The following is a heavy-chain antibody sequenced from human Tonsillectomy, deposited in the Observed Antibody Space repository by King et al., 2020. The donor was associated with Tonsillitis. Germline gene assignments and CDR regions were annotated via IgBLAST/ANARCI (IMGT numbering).Heavy chain of an antibody. CDR1: GYTFTGYY. CDR3: ASLRGYSGSYYAGFDY. J-gene: IGHJ4*02. CDR2: INPNSGGT. V-gene: IGHV1-2*02. Sequence: QLVQSGAEVKKPGASVKVSCKASGYTFTGYYMHWVRQAPGQGLEWMGWINPNSGGTNYAQKFQGRVTMTRDTTISTAYMELSRLRSDDTAVYYCASLRGYSGSYYAGFDYWGQGTLVTVSS. D-gene: IGHD1-26*01.